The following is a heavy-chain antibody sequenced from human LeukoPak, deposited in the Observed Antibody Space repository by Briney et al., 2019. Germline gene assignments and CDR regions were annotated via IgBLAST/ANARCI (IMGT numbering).Heavy chain of an antibody. D-gene: IGHD6-19*01. J-gene: IGHJ4*02. CDR2: IRYDGSNK. CDR1: GFTFSSYG. V-gene: IGHV3-30*02. CDR3: AKDSAPYSSGWYYFDY. Sequence: GGSLRLSCAASGFTFSSYGMHWVRQAPGKGLEWVAFIRYDGSNKYYADSVKGRFTISRDNSKNTLYLQMNSLRAEDTAVYYCAKDSAPYSSGWYYFDYWGQGTLVTVSS.